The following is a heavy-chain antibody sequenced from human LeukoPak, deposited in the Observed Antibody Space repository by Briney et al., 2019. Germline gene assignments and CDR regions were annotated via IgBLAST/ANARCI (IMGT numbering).Heavy chain of an antibody. V-gene: IGHV4-39*07. J-gene: IGHJ4*02. D-gene: IGHD3-22*01. CDR1: GGSISSSSYY. Sequence: SETLSLTCTVSGGSISSSSYYWGWIRQPPGKGLEWIGYIYNSGTTNYNPSLKRRVTISVDTSKNQFSLKLSSVTAADTAIYYCARNGDDSSDNSYFDSWGQGTLVTVSS. CDR3: ARNGDDSSDNSYFDS. CDR2: IYNSGTT.